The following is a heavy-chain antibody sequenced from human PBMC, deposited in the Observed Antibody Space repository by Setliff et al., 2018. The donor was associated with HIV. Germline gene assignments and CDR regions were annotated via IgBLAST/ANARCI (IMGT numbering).Heavy chain of an antibody. CDR2: INRDGSRV. J-gene: IGHJ3*02. CDR1: GFNFNTYW. D-gene: IGHD1-1*01. CDR3: VRDGIKVERLGIDI. V-gene: IGHV3-74*03. Sequence: PGGSLRLSCAASGFNFNTYWMNWVRQRPGKGLLWLSRINRDGSRVEYADSVKGRFTTSRDNAANTLHLQMDSLRDDDTGVYYCVRDGIKVERLGIDIWGQGTMVTVSS.